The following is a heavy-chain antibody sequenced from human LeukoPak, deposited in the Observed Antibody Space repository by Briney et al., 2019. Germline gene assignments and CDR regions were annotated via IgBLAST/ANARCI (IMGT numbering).Heavy chain of an antibody. D-gene: IGHD6-19*01. V-gene: IGHV3-30*18. CDR3: AKDLEIQNEQWLVRDKYYYYGMDV. Sequence: PGGSLRLSCAASGFTFSSYGMHWVRQAPGKGLEWVAVISYDGSNKYYADSVKGRFTVSRDNSKNTLYVQMNSLRAEDTAVYYCAKDLEIQNEQWLVRDKYYYYGMDVWGQGTTVTVSS. J-gene: IGHJ6*02. CDR1: GFTFSSYG. CDR2: ISYDGSNK.